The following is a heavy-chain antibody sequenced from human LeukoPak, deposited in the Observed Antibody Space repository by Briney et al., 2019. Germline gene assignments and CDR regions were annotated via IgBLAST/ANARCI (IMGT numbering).Heavy chain of an antibody. CDR2: ISANGQAT. V-gene: IGHV3-23*01. D-gene: IGHD3-10*01. CDR3: ARDLGSGSGDY. Sequence: GGSLRLSCAGSGFAFSTYAMSWARQAPGMGLEWVSSISANGQATYYADSVEGRFTISRDNSKSTLYLQLNSLRAEDTATYYCARDLGSGSGDYWGQGTLVTVSS. CDR1: GFAFSTYA. J-gene: IGHJ4*02.